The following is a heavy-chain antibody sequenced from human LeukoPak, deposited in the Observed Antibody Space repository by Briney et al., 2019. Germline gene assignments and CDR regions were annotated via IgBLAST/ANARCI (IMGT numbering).Heavy chain of an antibody. CDR3: ARDLYYYGLDY. CDR1: GGSISSGSYY. CDR2: IYTSGST. Sequence: SETLSLTCTVSGGSISSGSYYWSWIRQPAGKGLEWIGRIYTSGSTNYNPSLKSRVTISVDTSKNQFSLKLSSVTAADTAVYYCARDLYYYGLDYWGQGTLVTVSS. D-gene: IGHD3-10*01. J-gene: IGHJ4*02. V-gene: IGHV4-61*02.